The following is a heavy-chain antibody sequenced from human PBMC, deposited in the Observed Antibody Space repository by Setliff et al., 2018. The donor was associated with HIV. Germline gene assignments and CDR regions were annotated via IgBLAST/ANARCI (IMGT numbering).Heavy chain of an antibody. D-gene: IGHD1-1*01. V-gene: IGHV1-3*04. CDR3: ARRASTAEVFDY. Sequence: ASVKVSCKVSGYTFTTYSIHWVRQAPGQRPEWMGWLRTGNGDTSYSESPQGRVTFTSDTSANTAYMELRSLGSDDTAVYFCARRASTAEVFDYWGQGTLVTVSS. CDR2: LRTGNGDT. CDR1: GYTFTTYS. J-gene: IGHJ4*02.